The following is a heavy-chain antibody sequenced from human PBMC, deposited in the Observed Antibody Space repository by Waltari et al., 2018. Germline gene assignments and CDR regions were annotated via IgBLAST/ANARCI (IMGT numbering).Heavy chain of an antibody. V-gene: IGHV3-72*01. J-gene: IGHJ3*02. CDR1: GFTFSDHY. Sequence: LSCAASGFTFSDHYMDWVRQAPGKGLEWVGRTRNKANSYTTEYAASVKGRFTISRDDSKNSLYLQMNSLKTEDTAVYYCAREPDKVYYYDSSASGDAFDIWGQGTMVTVSS. CDR3: AREPDKVYYYDSSASGDAFDI. CDR2: TRNKANSYTT. D-gene: IGHD3-22*01.